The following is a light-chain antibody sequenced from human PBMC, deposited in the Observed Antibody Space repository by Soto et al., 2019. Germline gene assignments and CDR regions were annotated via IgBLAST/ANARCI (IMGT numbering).Light chain of an antibody. Sequence: DIVMTQSPDSLAVSLGERATINCKSSQSVLFSPNNKNYLAWYQQKPGQPPKLLIYWASTRESGVPDRFSGSGSGTDFTLTISRLQAEDVAFYYCQQYHSAPQTFGQGTKVEI. V-gene: IGKV4-1*01. CDR3: QQYHSAPQT. J-gene: IGKJ1*01. CDR1: QSVLFSPNNKNY. CDR2: WAS.